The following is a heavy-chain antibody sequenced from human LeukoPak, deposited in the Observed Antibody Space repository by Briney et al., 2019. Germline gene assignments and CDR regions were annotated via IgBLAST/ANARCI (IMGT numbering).Heavy chain of an antibody. Sequence: SETLSLTCAVYGGSFSGYYWSWIRQPPGKGLEWIGEINHSGSTNYNPSLKSRVTISVDTSKNQFSLKLSSVTAADTAVYYCAREPWIQLWSYFDYWGQGTLVTVSP. CDR2: INHSGST. V-gene: IGHV4-34*01. D-gene: IGHD5-18*01. CDR1: GGSFSGYY. J-gene: IGHJ4*02. CDR3: AREPWIQLWSYFDY.